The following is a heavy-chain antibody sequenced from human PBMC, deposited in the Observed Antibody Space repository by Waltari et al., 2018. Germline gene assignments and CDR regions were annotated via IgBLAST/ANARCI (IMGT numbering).Heavy chain of an antibody. CDR1: GFSLSTSGMR. J-gene: IGHJ2*01. D-gene: IGHD2-8*01. V-gene: IGHV2-70*04. CDR3: ARTHKMDWYFDL. Sequence: QVILKESGPALVKPTQTLTLTCSFSGFSLSTSGMRVSWIRQPPGKALEWLARIDWEDSKVYSTSLKTRLTISKDTSKNQVILTMTNLDPVDTGTYYCARTHKMDWYFDLWGRGTLVTVSS. CDR2: IDWEDSK.